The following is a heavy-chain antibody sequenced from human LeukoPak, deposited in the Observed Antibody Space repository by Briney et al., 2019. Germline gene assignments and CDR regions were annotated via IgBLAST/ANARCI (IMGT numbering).Heavy chain of an antibody. CDR3: ARDFFGWSSLGH. D-gene: IGHD6-19*01. CDR2: VQPDGSAK. J-gene: IGHJ1*01. CDR1: GFTFRSNW. V-gene: IGHV3-7*01. Sequence: GGSLRLSCAASGFTFRSNWMNWVRQAPGKGLEWVAHVQPDGSAKIYADSVKGRFTISRDNAKDSVYLQMNSLRVEDTAVYYCARDFFGWSSLGHWGQGTLVTVSS.